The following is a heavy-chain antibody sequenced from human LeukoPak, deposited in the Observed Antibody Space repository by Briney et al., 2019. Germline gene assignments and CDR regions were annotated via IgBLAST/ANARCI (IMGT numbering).Heavy chain of an antibody. J-gene: IGHJ5*02. CDR1: GGSISSYY. CDR3: ARDGIAVAGTWFDP. CDR2: IYYSGST. Sequence: SETLSLTCTVSGGSISSYYWSWIRQPPGKGLEWIGYIYYSGSTNYNPSLKSRVTISVDTSKNQFSLKLSSVTAADTAVYYCARDGIAVAGTWFDPWGQGTLVTVSS. V-gene: IGHV4-59*12. D-gene: IGHD6-19*01.